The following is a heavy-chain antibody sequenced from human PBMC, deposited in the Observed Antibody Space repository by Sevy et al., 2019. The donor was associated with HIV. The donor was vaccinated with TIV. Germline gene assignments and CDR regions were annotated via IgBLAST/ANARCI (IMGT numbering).Heavy chain of an antibody. V-gene: IGHV3-23*01. J-gene: IGHJ3*01. D-gene: IGHD6-13*01. CDR2: LSGSGGTT. CDR1: GFTFFSHV. Sequence: GGSLRLSCAASGFTFFSHVMSWVRQAPGKGLEWVSGLSGSGGTTYYADSVKGGFSISRDNSKNKQYLQMSGQRIEDTAGYYCATGTTDSSISWVFDVWGQGTMVTVSS. CDR3: ATGTTDSSISWVFDV.